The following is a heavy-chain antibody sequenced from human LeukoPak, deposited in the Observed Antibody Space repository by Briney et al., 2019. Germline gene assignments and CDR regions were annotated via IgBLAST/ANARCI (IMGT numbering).Heavy chain of an antibody. CDR3: ARDGKPEDYFDY. CDR2: ISTSGSTI. V-gene: IGHV3-11*04. CDR1: GFTFSDYY. J-gene: IGHJ4*02. D-gene: IGHD1-14*01. Sequence: GGSLRLSCAASGFTFSDYYMTWIRQAPGKGLEWVSYISTSGSTIYYADSVKGRFTISRDNAKNSLYLQMNSLRAEDTAVYYCARDGKPEDYFDYWGQGTLVTVSS.